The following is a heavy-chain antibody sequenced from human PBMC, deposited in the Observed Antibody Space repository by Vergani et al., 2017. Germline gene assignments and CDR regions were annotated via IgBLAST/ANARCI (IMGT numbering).Heavy chain of an antibody. CDR2: INPNSGGT. CDR3: ARGLVDFWSGYLQY. J-gene: IGHJ4*02. Sequence: QVQLVQSGAEVKKPGSSVKVSCKASGGTFSSYAISWVRQAPGQGLEWMGWINPNSGGTNYAQKLQGRVTMTTDTSTSTAYMELRSLRSDDTAVYYCARGLVDFWSGYLQYWGQGTLVTVSS. D-gene: IGHD3-3*01. V-gene: IGHV1-18*01. CDR1: GGTFSSYA.